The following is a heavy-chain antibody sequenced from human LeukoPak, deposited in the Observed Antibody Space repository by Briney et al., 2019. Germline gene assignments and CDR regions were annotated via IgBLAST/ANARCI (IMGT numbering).Heavy chain of an antibody. V-gene: IGHV3-21*01. Sequence: GGSLRLSCAASGFTFSSSSMNWVRQAPGKGLEWVASIRSSSSYIYYADSVKGQFTIARDNAKKSRYLQMNRLRAEGTAVDYCARNYRGSGFDYWGQGTLVTVSS. CDR3: ARNYRGSGFDY. CDR1: GFTFSSSS. D-gene: IGHD6-25*01. CDR2: IRSSSSYI. J-gene: IGHJ4*02.